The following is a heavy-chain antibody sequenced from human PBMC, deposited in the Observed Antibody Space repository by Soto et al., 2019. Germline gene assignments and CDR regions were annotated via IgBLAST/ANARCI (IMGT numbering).Heavy chain of an antibody. V-gene: IGHV1-69*01. CDR1: GDSFSSYA. CDR2: IIPIFGTP. Sequence: QVQLVQSVAEVKKPGSSVKVSCKASGDSFSSYAISWVRQAPGHGLEWMGRIIPIFGTPNYAQRVEGRVTITADESTSTANMELSSLRSDDTAVYYCATGGNYYEPSALAYWGQGPLVTVSS. J-gene: IGHJ4*02. D-gene: IGHD3-22*01. CDR3: ATGGNYYEPSALAY.